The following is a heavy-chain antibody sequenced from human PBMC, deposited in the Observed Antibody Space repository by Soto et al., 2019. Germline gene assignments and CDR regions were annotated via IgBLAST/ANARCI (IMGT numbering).Heavy chain of an antibody. CDR3: ARGAATTTVVVMYDAFEI. CDR2: IIPVFGTA. V-gene: IGHV1-69*12. D-gene: IGHD3-22*01. CDR1: GATLNTFINYG. J-gene: IGHJ3*02. Sequence: QVQLVQSGAEVKKPGSSVKVSCKASGATLNTFINYGITWVRQAPGQGLEWMGGIIPVFGTANYAQMFQGRVTISADESTRTAYMELSSLRSEDTAVSYCARGAATTTVVVMYDAFEIWGQGTMVTVSS.